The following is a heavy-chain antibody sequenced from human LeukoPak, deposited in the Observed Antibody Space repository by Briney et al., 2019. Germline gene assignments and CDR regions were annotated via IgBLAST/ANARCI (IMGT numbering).Heavy chain of an antibody. Sequence: GGSLRLSCAASGFSFSSYRMNGVRQGPGKGPEWVSGISPGGGPTYYAASVRGRFTISRDDSKNTLYLQMKNLRAEDTAVYYCAKDGAWLRFDDWGQGILVTVSS. V-gene: IGHV3-23*01. CDR1: GFSFSSYR. D-gene: IGHD5-12*01. CDR2: ISPGGGPT. J-gene: IGHJ4*02. CDR3: AKDGAWLRFDD.